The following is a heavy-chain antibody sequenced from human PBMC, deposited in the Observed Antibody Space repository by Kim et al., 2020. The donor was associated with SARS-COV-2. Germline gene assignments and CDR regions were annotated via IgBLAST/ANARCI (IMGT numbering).Heavy chain of an antibody. D-gene: IGHD3-10*01. J-gene: IGHJ4*02. CDR3: VRGGGLYDS. Sequence: SETLSLTCTVSSASISSAFWSWIRQPPGKSLEWIGYIFHDGKTNYNPSLQSRVTVSVDTSKNQFSLNLSSVTAADTAVYYCVRGGGLYDSWGQGNLVT. CDR1: SASISSAF. V-gene: IGHV4-59*12. CDR2: IFHDGKT.